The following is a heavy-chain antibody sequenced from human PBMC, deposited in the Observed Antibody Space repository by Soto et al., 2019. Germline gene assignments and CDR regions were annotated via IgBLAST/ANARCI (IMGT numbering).Heavy chain of an antibody. CDR2: IWYDGSNK. CDR3: ARDIAVAGTALDV. CDR1: GFTFSSYG. D-gene: IGHD6-19*01. Sequence: QVQLVESGGGVVQPGRSLRLSCAASGFTFSSYGMHWVRQAPGKGLEWVAVIWYDGSNKYYADSVKGRFTISRDNSKNTLYLQRNSLRAEDTAVYYCARDIAVAGTALDVWGQGTTVTVSS. V-gene: IGHV3-33*01. J-gene: IGHJ6*02.